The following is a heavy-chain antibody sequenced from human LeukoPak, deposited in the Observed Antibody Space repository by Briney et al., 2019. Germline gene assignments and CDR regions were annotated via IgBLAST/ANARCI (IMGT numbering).Heavy chain of an antibody. CDR2: IYYSGST. V-gene: IGHV4-39*01. CDR1: GGSISSSIYY. D-gene: IGHD3-22*01. CDR3: ARSSGYYSVAFDI. J-gene: IGHJ3*02. Sequence: SETLSLTCPVSGGSISSSIYYWGWIRQPPGKGLEWIGSIYYSGSTYYNPSLKSRVTISVDTSKNQFSLKLSSVTAADTAVYYCARSSGYYSVAFDIWGQGTMVTVSS.